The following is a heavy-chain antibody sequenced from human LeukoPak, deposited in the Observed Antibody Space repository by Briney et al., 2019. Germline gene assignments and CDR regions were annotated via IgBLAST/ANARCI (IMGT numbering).Heavy chain of an antibody. J-gene: IGHJ1*01. V-gene: IGHV4-30-4*01. CDR1: GGSISSGDYY. D-gene: IGHD6-13*01. CDR3: ASSIAAAGPFEH. Sequence: SETLSLTCTVSGGSISSGDYYWRWLRQPPRKGLEWIGYIYYSGSTYYNPSLKSRVTISVDTSKNQFSLKLSSVTAADTAVYYCASSIAAAGPFEHWGQGTLVTVSS. CDR2: IYYSGST.